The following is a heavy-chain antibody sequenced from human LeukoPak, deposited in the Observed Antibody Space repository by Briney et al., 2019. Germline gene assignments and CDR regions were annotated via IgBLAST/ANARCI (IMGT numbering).Heavy chain of an antibody. Sequence: WVSLRLSCAVSGSTSSRNFMSWLRQTPGNGLEWVANINQDGSEKNYVDSVKVPFTISRDNAKTSLFLQMKSLIAEDTAIYYCASGAGRESGYWGQGTLVTVSS. J-gene: IGHJ4*02. CDR3: ASGAGRESGY. CDR1: GSTSSRNF. CDR2: INQDGSEK. V-gene: IGHV3-7*01. D-gene: IGHD3-10*01.